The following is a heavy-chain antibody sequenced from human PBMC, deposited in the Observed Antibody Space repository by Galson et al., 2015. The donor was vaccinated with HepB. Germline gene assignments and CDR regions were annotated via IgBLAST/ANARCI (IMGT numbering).Heavy chain of an antibody. V-gene: IGHV3-33*08. CDR2: IWNDGSNK. J-gene: IGHJ4*02. D-gene: IGHD2-15*01. CDR3: AREDRNILVAAFDY. CDR1: GFTFSHYG. Sequence: SLRLSCAASGFTFSHYGFHWVRQAPGKGLEWVGLIWNDGSNKYYADSVKGRFTISRDNSKNTLYLQMNSLRDEDTAVYYCAREDRNILVAAFDYWGQGALVTVSP.